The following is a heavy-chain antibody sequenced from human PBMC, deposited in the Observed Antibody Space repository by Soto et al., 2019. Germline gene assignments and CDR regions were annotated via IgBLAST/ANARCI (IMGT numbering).Heavy chain of an antibody. CDR2: ISGSGGST. CDR3: AKGLQEVVISLCDY. J-gene: IGHJ4*02. CDR1: GFTFSSYA. V-gene: IGHV3-23*01. D-gene: IGHD3-22*01. Sequence: GGSLRLSCAASGFTFSSYAMSWVRQAPGKGLEWVSAISGSGGSTYYADSVKGRFTISRDNSKNTLYLQMNSLRAEDTAVYYCAKGLQEVVISLCDYWGQGTLVTVSS.